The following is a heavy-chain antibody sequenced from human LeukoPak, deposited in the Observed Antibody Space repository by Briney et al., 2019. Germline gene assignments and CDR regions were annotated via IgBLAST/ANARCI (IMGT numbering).Heavy chain of an antibody. CDR1: GFTFSSYW. CDR2: IKQDGSEK. J-gene: IGHJ3*02. V-gene: IGHV3-7*05. CDR3: ARYSGNYRAFDI. Sequence: PGGSLRLSCAASGFTFSSYWMSWVRQAPGKGLEWLANIKQDGSEKYYMDSVKGRFTISRDNPKNSLYLQMNSLRAEDTAVYYCARYSGNYRAFDIWGQGTMVTVSS. D-gene: IGHD1-26*01.